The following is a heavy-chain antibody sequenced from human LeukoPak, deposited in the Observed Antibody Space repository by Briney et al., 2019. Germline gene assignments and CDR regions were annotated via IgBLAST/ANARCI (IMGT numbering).Heavy chain of an antibody. D-gene: IGHD2/OR15-2a*01. CDR2: ISGSGGST. Sequence: GGSLRLSCAASGSTVSSNYMSWVRQAPGKGLEWVSAISGSGGSTYYADSVKGRFTISRDNSKNTLYLQMNSLRAEDTAVYYCAKVSMGWPDAFDIWGQGTMVTVSS. CDR1: GSTVSSNY. V-gene: IGHV3-23*01. J-gene: IGHJ3*02. CDR3: AKVSMGWPDAFDI.